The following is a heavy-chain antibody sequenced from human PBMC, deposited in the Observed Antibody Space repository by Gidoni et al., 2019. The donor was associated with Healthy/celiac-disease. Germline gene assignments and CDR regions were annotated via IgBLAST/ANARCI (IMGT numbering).Heavy chain of an antibody. D-gene: IGHD2-21*01. Sequence: EVQLLESGGGLVQPGGSLRLSCAASGFTFSSYAMSWVRQAPGKGLEWVSAISGSGGSTYYADSVKGRFTISRDNSKNTLYLQMNSLRAEDTAVYYCAKRVGVVVIAIGNYFDYWGQGTLVTVSS. CDR2: ISGSGGST. V-gene: IGHV3-23*01. CDR3: AKRVGVVVIAIGNYFDY. J-gene: IGHJ4*02. CDR1: GFTFSSYA.